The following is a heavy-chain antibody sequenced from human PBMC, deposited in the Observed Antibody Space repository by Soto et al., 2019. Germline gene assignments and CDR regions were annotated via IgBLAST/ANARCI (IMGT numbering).Heavy chain of an antibody. Sequence: QVQLVQSGAEVKKPGASVKVSCKASGYTFTSYYMHWVRQAPGQGLEWMGIINPSGGSTSYAQKCQVRVTMTRDTSTSTVYMELSSLRAEDTAVYYCAREGSSSSAFDLWGRGTLVTVSS. CDR1: GYTFTSYY. V-gene: IGHV1-46*01. CDR2: INPSGGST. J-gene: IGHJ2*01. CDR3: AREGSSSSAFDL. D-gene: IGHD6-6*01.